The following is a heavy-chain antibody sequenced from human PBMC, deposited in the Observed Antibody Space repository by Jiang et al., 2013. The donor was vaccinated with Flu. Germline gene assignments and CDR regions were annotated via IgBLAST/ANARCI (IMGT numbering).Heavy chain of an antibody. D-gene: IGHD6-19*01. V-gene: IGHV3-15*01. CDR3: SSTHGSGPKWVAP. Sequence: VQLVESGGGLVKPGGSLRLSCTASGFAFTNAWMTWVRQAPGKGLEWVGRVKSQGDGGATTTDLADPVKGRFTISRDDSTKTMYLQMRGLRFEDTGVYYCSSTHGSGPKWVAPWGQGTLVTVSS. CDR2: VKSQGDGGATTT. J-gene: IGHJ5*02. CDR1: GFAFTNAW.